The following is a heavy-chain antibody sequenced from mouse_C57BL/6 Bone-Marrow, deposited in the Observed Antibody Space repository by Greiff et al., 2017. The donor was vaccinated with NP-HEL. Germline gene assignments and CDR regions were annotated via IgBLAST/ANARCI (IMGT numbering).Heavy chain of an antibody. CDR3: ARSYYGSSPLWYFDV. Sequence: VKLQESGAELVKPGASVKISCKASGYAFSSYWMNWVKQRPGKGLEWIGQIYPGDGDTNYNGKFKGKATLTADKSSSTAYMQLSSLTSEDSAVYFCARSYYGSSPLWYFDVWGTGTTVTVSS. D-gene: IGHD1-1*01. V-gene: IGHV1-80*01. J-gene: IGHJ1*03. CDR1: GYAFSSYW. CDR2: IYPGDGDT.